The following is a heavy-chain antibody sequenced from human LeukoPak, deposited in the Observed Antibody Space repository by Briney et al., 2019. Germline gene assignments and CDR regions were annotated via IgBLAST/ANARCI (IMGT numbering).Heavy chain of an antibody. CDR1: GFTFSDYS. D-gene: IGHD2-15*01. CDR3: AEGAASKAY. CDR2: IDSSSTYI. J-gene: IGHJ4*02. V-gene: IGHV3-21*01. Sequence: GGSLRLSCAASGFTFSDYSMNWVRQAPGKGLEWVSCIDSSSTYIYYADSVKGRFTISRDNAKNSVYLQMSSLRAEDTAVYYCAEGAASKAYWGQGTLVTVSS.